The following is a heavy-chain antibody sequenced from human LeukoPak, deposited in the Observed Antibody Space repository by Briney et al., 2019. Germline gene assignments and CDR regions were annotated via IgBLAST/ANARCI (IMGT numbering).Heavy chain of an antibody. Sequence: PSETLSLTCTVSGGSISSSIYYWGWIRQPPGKGLEWIGSIYCSGSTYYNPSLKSRVTISVDTSKNQFSLKLSSVTAADTAVYYCATSSSGWYVDYFDYWGQGTLVTVSS. J-gene: IGHJ4*02. CDR2: IYCSGST. CDR3: ATSSSGWYVDYFDY. D-gene: IGHD6-19*01. V-gene: IGHV4-39*01. CDR1: GGSISSSIYY.